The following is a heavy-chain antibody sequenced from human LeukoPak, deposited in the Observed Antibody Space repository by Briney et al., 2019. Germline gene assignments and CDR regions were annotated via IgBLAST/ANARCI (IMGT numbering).Heavy chain of an antibody. D-gene: IGHD3-16*02. CDR2: INPNSGGA. CDR3: ARDGYDYVWGSYRLYYFDY. J-gene: IGHJ4*02. CDR1: GYTFTGYY. Sequence: ASVKVSCKASGYTFTGYYMHWVRQAPGQGLEWMGWINPNSGGANYAQKFQGRVTMTRDTSISTAYMELRSLRSDDTAVYYCARDGYDYVWGSYRLYYFDYWGQGTLVTVSS. V-gene: IGHV1-2*02.